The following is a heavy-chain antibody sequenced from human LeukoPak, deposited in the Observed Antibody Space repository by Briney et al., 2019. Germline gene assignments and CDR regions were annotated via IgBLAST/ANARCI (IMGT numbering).Heavy chain of an antibody. Sequence: GSLRLSCAVPGLTFSEAWLSWVRQVPGKGLEWIGEINHSGSTNYNPSLKSRVTISVDTSKNQFSLKLSSVTAADTAVYYCARGPLGYDYFDYWGQGTLVTVSS. CDR1: GLTFSEAW. J-gene: IGHJ4*02. CDR2: INHSGST. D-gene: IGHD5-18*01. CDR3: ARGPLGYDYFDY. V-gene: IGHV4-34*01.